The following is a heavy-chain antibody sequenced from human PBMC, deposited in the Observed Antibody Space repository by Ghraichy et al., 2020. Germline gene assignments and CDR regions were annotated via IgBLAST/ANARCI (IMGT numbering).Heavy chain of an antibody. Sequence: GESLNISCAASGFTFSSYSMNWVRQAPGKGLEWVSSISSSSSYIYYADSVKGRFTISRDNAKNSLYLQMNSLRAEDTAVYYCARVFTEGFAFDIWGQGTMVTVSS. D-gene: IGHD3-16*01. CDR2: ISSSSSYI. J-gene: IGHJ3*02. CDR3: ARVFTEGFAFDI. V-gene: IGHV3-21*01. CDR1: GFTFSSYS.